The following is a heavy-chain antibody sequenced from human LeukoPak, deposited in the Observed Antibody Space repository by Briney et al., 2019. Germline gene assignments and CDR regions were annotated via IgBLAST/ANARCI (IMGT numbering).Heavy chain of an antibody. Sequence: GGSLRLPCAASGFTFSSYWRSWVRQAPGKGLEGVANIKQDGSEKYYVDSVKGQFTISRDNVKTSLYLQMNSLRAEDTAVYYCARRARRGFVVVTVNDAFDIWGQGTMVTVSS. J-gene: IGHJ3*02. D-gene: IGHD2-21*02. V-gene: IGHV3-7*01. CDR3: ARRARRGFVVVTVNDAFDI. CDR1: GFTFSSYW. CDR2: IKQDGSEK.